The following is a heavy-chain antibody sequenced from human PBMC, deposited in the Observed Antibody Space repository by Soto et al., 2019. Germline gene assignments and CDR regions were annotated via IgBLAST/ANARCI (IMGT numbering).Heavy chain of an antibody. J-gene: IGHJ5*02. CDR3: ARGGVGYCSSTSCQLDWFDP. Sequence: QVQLVQSGAEAKKPGSSVKVSCKASGGTFSSYAISWVRQAPGQGLEWMGGIIPIFGTANYAQKFQGRVTITADESTSTAYMELSSLRSEDTAVYYCARGGVGYCSSTSCQLDWFDPWGQGTLVTVSS. CDR2: IIPIFGTA. D-gene: IGHD2-2*01. V-gene: IGHV1-69*01. CDR1: GGTFSSYA.